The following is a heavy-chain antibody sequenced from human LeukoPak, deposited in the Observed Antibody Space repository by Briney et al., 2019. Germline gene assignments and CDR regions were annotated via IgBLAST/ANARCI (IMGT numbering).Heavy chain of an antibody. CDR2: IKQDGSEK. CDR1: GFTFSSYW. CDR3: AREDRYSSSWYYY. Sequence: GGSLRLSCAASGFTFSSYWMRWVRQAPGKGLEWVANIKQDGSEKYYVDSVKGRFTISRDNAKNSLYLQMNSLRAEDTAVYYCAREDRYSSSWYYYWGQGTLVTVSS. D-gene: IGHD6-13*01. J-gene: IGHJ4*02. V-gene: IGHV3-7*01.